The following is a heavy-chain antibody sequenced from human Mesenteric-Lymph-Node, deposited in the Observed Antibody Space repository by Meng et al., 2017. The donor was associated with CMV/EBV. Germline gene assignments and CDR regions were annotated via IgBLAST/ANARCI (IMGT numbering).Heavy chain of an antibody. Sequence: TLSLTCTVSGGSISSGDYYWSWIRQPPGKALEWLALIDWNDDKYYSTSLKTRLTISKDTSKKQVVLTMTNMDPVDTATYYCARVSWYGGAMDYWGQGTLVTVSS. V-gene: IGHV2-70*18. CDR3: ARVSWYGGAMDY. D-gene: IGHD3-10*01. J-gene: IGHJ4*02. CDR2: IDWNDDK. CDR1: GGSISSGDYY.